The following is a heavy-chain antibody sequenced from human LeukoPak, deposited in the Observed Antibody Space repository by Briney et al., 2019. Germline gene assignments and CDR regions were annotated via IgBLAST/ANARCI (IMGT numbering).Heavy chain of an antibody. J-gene: IGHJ4*02. D-gene: IGHD6-19*01. V-gene: IGHV3-53*05. Sequence: GGSLRLSCTVSGFTVSSNSMSWVRQAPGKGLEWVSFIYSGGNTHYSDSVKGRFTISRDNSKNTLYLQMNSLRAEDTAVYYCARGVRIAVAGYIDYWGQGTLVTVSS. CDR2: IYSGGNT. CDR1: GFTVSSNS. CDR3: ARGVRIAVAGYIDY.